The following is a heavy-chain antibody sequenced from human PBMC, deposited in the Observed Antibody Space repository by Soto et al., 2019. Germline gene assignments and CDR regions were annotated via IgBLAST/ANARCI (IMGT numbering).Heavy chain of an antibody. V-gene: IGHV3-23*01. J-gene: IGHJ6*02. D-gene: IGHD1-1*01. Sequence: EVQLLESGGGLVQPGGSLRLSCAASGFTFSSYAMSWVRQAPGKGLEWVSAISGSGGSTYYADSVKGRFTISRDNSKNTLYLQMNSMRAEDTAVYYCAKANSPAFYYYGMDVWGQGTTVTVSS. CDR2: ISGSGGST. CDR3: AKANSPAFYYYGMDV. CDR1: GFTFSSYA.